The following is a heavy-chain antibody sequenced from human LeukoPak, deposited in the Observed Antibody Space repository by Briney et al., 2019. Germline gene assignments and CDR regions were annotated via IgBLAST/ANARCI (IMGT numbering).Heavy chain of an antibody. D-gene: IGHD1-7*01. Sequence: ASVKVSXKVSGYTLTELSMHWVRQAPGKGLEWMGGFDPEDGETIYAQKFQGRVTMTEDTSTDTAYMELSSLRSEDTAVYYCATDGTGVITGTTRFRRGDAFDIWGQGTMVTVSS. CDR3: ATDGTGVITGTTRFRRGDAFDI. CDR2: FDPEDGET. V-gene: IGHV1-24*01. CDR1: GYTLTELS. J-gene: IGHJ3*02.